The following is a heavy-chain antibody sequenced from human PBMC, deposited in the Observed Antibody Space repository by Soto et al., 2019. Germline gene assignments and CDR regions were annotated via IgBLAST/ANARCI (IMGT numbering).Heavy chain of an antibody. CDR2: ISGSGGST. CDR1: GFTFSSYA. CDR3: AKASRYCSGTSCPFDY. J-gene: IGHJ4*02. Sequence: GSLRLSCAASGFTFSSYAMTWVRQAPGKGLEWVSLISGSGGSTYYADSVKGRFTISRDNSKNTLYLQMNSLRAEDTAVYYCAKASRYCSGTSCPFDYWGQGTLVTVSS. V-gene: IGHV3-23*01. D-gene: IGHD2-2*01.